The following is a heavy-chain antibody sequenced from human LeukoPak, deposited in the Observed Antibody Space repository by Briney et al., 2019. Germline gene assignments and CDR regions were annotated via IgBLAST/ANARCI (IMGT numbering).Heavy chain of an antibody. J-gene: IGHJ4*02. CDR2: INHSGST. V-gene: IGHV4-34*01. D-gene: IGHD2-8*01. CDR1: GGSFSGYY. CDR3: ARGYCTNGVCYRATRNFDY. Sequence: TSLETLSLTCAVYGGSFSGYYWSWVRQPPGEGLEWIGEINHSGSTNYNPSLKSRVTISVDTSKNQFSLKLSSVTAADTAVYYCARGYCTNGVCYRATRNFDYWGQGTLVTVSS.